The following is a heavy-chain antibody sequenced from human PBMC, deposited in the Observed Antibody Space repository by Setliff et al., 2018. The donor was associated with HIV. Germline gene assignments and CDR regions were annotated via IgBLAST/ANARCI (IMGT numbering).Heavy chain of an antibody. V-gene: IGHV4-34*01. J-gene: IGHJ4*02. CDR2: IYYTGST. CDR3: ARLWGRTSGWRGNGY. Sequence: SETLSLTCAVYGGSFSGFSWNWIRQPPGKGLEWIGNIYYTGSTYYNPSLQTRVTINVHTSYKQFSLRLNSVTVADTAVYYCARLWGRTSGWRGNGYWGQGILVTVSS. CDR1: GGSFSGFS. D-gene: IGHD6-19*01.